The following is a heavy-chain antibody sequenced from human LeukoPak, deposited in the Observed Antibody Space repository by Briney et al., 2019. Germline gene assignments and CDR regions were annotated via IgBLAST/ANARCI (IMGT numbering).Heavy chain of an antibody. CDR2: SYFIGRP. CDR3: AGVRSTVGWRSFDY. Sequence: TSETLSLTCTVDGSISSYYWSWIRQAPGKGLEWIGHSYFIGRPNYNPSLKSRVTISVDTPKNQFSLKLSSVTAADTAVYYCAGVRSTVGWRSFDYWGQGILVTVSS. V-gene: IGHV4-59*08. J-gene: IGHJ4*02. CDR1: DGSISSYY. D-gene: IGHD4-23*01.